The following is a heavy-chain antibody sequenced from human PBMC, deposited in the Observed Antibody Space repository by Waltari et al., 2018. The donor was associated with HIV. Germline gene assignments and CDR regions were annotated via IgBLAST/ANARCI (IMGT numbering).Heavy chain of an antibody. D-gene: IGHD2-2*01. CDR2: IYYSGST. CDR1: GDSISSGDYY. Sequence: QVQLQESGPGLVKPSQTLSLTCTVSGDSISSGDYYWSWIRQPPGKGLEWIGYIYYSGSTYYNPSLKSRVTISVDTSKNHFSLKLSSVSAADTAVYYCARAGSGGGYCSTTSCLSLTDWGQGTLVTVSS. J-gene: IGHJ4*02. CDR3: ARAGSGGGYCSTTSCLSLTD. V-gene: IGHV4-30-4*01.